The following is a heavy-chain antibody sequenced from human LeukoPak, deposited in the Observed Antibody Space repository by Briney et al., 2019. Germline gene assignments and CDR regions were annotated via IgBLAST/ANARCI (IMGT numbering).Heavy chain of an antibody. Sequence: GGSLRLSCAASGFTFSSYGMHWVRQAPGKGLEWVAVISYDGSNKYYADSVKGRFTISRDNSKNTLYLQMNSLRAEDTAVYYCAKDYYDSSGYYYVLDYWGQGTLVTVSP. V-gene: IGHV3-30*18. D-gene: IGHD3-22*01. CDR1: GFTFSSYG. J-gene: IGHJ4*02. CDR3: AKDYYDSSGYYYVLDY. CDR2: ISYDGSNK.